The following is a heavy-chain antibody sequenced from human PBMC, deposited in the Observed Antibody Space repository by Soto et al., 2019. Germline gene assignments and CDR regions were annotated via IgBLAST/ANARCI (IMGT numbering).Heavy chain of an antibody. V-gene: IGHV3-66*01. CDR3: ARTVGGQQLVVPPPYFDY. D-gene: IGHD6-13*01. J-gene: IGHJ4*02. CDR1: GFTVSSNY. Sequence: GGSLRLSCAASGFTVSSNYMSWVRQAPGKGLEWVSVIYSGGSTYYADSVKGRFTISRDNSKNTLYLQMNSLRAEDTAVYYCARTVGGQQLVVPPPYFDYWGQGTLVTVSS. CDR2: IYSGGST.